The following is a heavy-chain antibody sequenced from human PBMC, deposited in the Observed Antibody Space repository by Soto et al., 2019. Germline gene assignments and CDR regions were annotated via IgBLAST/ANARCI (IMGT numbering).Heavy chain of an antibody. CDR1: GDILNGYY. CDR3: ATDKVALDM. V-gene: IGHV1-2*02. Sequence: AEVSCTASGDILNGYYIRWVRHAPGQGLEWMGWINTKTGGTKYAQKFQGRVTMTGDTSINTAYMELSRLRSDDTAVYDCATDKVALDMWRQGTMVTGSS. D-gene: IGHD3-9*01. J-gene: IGHJ3*02. CDR2: INTKTGGT.